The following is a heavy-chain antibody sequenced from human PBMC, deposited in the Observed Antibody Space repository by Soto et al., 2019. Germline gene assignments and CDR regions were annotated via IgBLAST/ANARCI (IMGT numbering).Heavy chain of an antibody. D-gene: IGHD6-6*01. V-gene: IGHV1-2*04. CDR3: ARGIAARPYWLDP. Sequence: ASVKVSCKAAGYTFTGYYMHWVRQAPGQGLEWMGWINPNSGGTNYAQKFQGWVTMTRDTSISTAYMELSRLRSDDTAVYYCARGIAARPYWLDPWGQGTLVTVSS. J-gene: IGHJ5*02. CDR1: GYTFTGYY. CDR2: INPNSGGT.